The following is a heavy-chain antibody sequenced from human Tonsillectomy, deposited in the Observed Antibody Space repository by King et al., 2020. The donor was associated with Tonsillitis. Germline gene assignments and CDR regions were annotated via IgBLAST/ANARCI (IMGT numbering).Heavy chain of an antibody. Sequence: VQLQESGPGLVKPSQTLSLTCTVSGGPISSGGYYWSWIRQHPGKGLEWIGYVYYSGSTNYNPSLKSRVTLSVDTSKNQFSLKLSSVTAADTAVYYCASTHYGDYTFDYWGQGTLVTVSS. V-gene: IGHV4-31*03. CDR2: VYYSGST. D-gene: IGHD4-17*01. J-gene: IGHJ4*02. CDR1: GGPISSGGYY. CDR3: ASTHYGDYTFDY.